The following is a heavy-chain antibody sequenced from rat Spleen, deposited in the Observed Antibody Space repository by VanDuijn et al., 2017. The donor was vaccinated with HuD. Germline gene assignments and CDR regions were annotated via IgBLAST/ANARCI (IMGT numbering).Heavy chain of an antibody. J-gene: IGHJ3*01. CDR2: ISYDGITT. Sequence: EVQLVESGGGLVQPGRSLKLSCAASGFTFSDYGVAWVRQVPTKGLEWVAAISYDGITTYYRDSVRGRFTISRDNAKSSLYLQMDSLRSEDTATYYCARQDTSGYSNWFAYWGQGTLVTVSS. CDR1: GFTFSDYG. D-gene: IGHD4-3*01. CDR3: ARQDTSGYSNWFAY. V-gene: IGHV5-29*01.